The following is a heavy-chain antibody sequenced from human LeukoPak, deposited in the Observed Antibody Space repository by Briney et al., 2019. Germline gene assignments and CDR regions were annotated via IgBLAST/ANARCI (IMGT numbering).Heavy chain of an antibody. J-gene: IGHJ6*02. D-gene: IGHD3-10*01. Sequence: GRSLRLSCAASGFTFSSYGMHWVRQAPGKGLEWVAVIWYDGSNKYYADSVKGRFTISRDNSKNTLYLQMNSLRAEDTAVYYCARDRRYYGSGSYYQSHGMDVWGQGTTVTVSS. V-gene: IGHV3-33*01. CDR1: GFTFSSYG. CDR3: ARDRRYYGSGSYYQSHGMDV. CDR2: IWYDGSNK.